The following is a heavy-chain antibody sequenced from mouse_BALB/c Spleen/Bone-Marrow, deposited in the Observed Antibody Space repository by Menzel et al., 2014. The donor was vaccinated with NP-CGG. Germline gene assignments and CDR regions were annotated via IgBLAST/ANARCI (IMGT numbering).Heavy chain of an antibody. J-gene: IGHJ2*01. V-gene: IGHV14-3*02. CDR1: GFNIKDTF. Sequence: VQLQQSGAELVKPGASVKFSCTGSGFNIKDTFMHWVKQRPEQGLEWIGRIDPANGNTKYDPKFQGKATITADTSSNTACLHLTSLTSEDTTAYYCTRGEDYWGQGTTLAVSS. CDR3: TRGEDY. CDR2: IDPANGNT.